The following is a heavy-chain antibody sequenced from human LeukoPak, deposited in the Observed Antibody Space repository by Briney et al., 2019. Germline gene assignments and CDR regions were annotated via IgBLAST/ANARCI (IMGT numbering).Heavy chain of an antibody. Sequence: SETLSLTCTVSGGSISSSSYYWGWIRQPPGKGLEWIGSIYYSGSTYYNPSLKSRVTISVDTSKNQFSLKLSSVTAADTAVYYCARDVVPRGWFDPWGQGTLVTVSS. J-gene: IGHJ5*02. CDR2: IYYSGST. V-gene: IGHV4-39*07. CDR1: GGSISSSSYY. D-gene: IGHD2-21*01. CDR3: ARDVVPRGWFDP.